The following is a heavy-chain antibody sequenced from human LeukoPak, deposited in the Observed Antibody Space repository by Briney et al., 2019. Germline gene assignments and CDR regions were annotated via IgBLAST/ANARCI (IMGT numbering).Heavy chain of an antibody. J-gene: IGHJ4*02. Sequence: GGSLRLSCAASGFTFSSYEMNWVRQAPGKGLEWVSYISSSGSTIYYADSLKGRFTISRDNAKNSLYLQMNSLRAEDTAVYYCARAHYYDSSGLDFWGQGTLDTVSS. CDR3: ARAHYYDSSGLDF. D-gene: IGHD3-22*01. CDR1: GFTFSSYE. CDR2: ISSSGSTI. V-gene: IGHV3-48*03.